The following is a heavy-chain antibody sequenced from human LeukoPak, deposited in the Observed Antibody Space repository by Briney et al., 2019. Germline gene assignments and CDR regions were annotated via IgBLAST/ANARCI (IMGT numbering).Heavy chain of an antibody. CDR2: IYYSGST. CDR1: GGSFSGYY. Sequence: SETLSLTCAVYGGSFSGYYRTWIRQPPGKGLEWIGSIYYSGSTYYNPSLKSRVTISVDTSKNQFSLKLSSVTAADTAVYYCARDYYDSNGSLWYYYDSRLRYLDLWGRGTLVTVSS. D-gene: IGHD3-22*01. J-gene: IGHJ2*01. V-gene: IGHV4-34*01. CDR3: ARDYYDSNGSLWYYYDSRLRYLDL.